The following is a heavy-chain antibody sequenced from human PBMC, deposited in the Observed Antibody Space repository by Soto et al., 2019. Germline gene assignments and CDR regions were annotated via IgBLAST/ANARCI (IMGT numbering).Heavy chain of an antibody. CDR1: GYTFTSYY. Sequence: QVQLVQSGAEVKKPGASVKVSCKASGYTFTSYYMHWVRQAPGQGLEWMGIINPSGGSTSYAQKFRGRVTMTRDTSTSTVYMEMSSLRSEDTAVYYCARSRMIRGKRGDAFDIWGQGTMVTVSS. D-gene: IGHD3-22*01. J-gene: IGHJ3*02. V-gene: IGHV1-46*03. CDR2: INPSGGST. CDR3: ARSRMIRGKRGDAFDI.